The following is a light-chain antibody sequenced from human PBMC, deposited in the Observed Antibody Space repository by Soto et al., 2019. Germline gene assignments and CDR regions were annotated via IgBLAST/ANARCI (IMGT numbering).Light chain of an antibody. CDR3: KSYAGSNTYA. J-gene: IGLJ1*01. CDR2: EVV. Sequence: QSVLTQPPSASGSPGQSVTISCTGTKNDIGLYDFVSWYQHHPGKAPRLIIYEVVQRPSGVPDRFSGSKSGNTASLTVSGLQAADEADYFCKSYAGSNTYAFGSGTKV. V-gene: IGLV2-8*01. CDR1: KNDIGLYDF.